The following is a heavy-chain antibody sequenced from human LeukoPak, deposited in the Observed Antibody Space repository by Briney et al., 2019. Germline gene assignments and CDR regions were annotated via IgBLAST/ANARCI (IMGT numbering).Heavy chain of an antibody. D-gene: IGHD2-2*01. CDR2: IIPIFGTA. J-gene: IGHJ5*02. CDR1: GGTFSSYA. Sequence: SVKVSCKASGGTFSSYAISWVRQAPGQGLEWMGGIIPIFGTANYAQKFQGRVMITTDESTSTAYMELSSLRSEDAAVYYCASQGVPAAKHGWSDPWGQGTLVTVSS. V-gene: IGHV1-69*05. CDR3: ASQGVPAAKHGWSDP.